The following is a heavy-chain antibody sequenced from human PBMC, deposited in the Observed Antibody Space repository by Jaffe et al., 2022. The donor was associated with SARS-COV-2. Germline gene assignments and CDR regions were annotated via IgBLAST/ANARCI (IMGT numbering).Heavy chain of an antibody. Sequence: QVQLVESGGGVVQPGRSLRLSCAASGFTFSSYGMHWVRQAPGKGLEWVAVISYDGSNKYYADSVKGRFTISRDNSKNTLYLQMNSLRAEDTAVYYCAKETGAFDIWGQGTMVTVSS. CDR1: GFTFSSYG. J-gene: IGHJ3*02. CDR2: ISYDGSNK. V-gene: IGHV3-30*18. CDR3: AKETGAFDI.